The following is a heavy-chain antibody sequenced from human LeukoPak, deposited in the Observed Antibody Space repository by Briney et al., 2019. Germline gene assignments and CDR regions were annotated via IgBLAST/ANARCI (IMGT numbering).Heavy chain of an antibody. J-gene: IGHJ3*02. Sequence: QPGGTLRLSCAASGFTFSTYWMSWVRQAPGKGLEWVANIKQDGSEEYYVDSVKGRFTISKDNAKNSLHLQMNSLRAEDTAVYYCARTSVAGSRRGAFDIWGQGTMVTVSS. V-gene: IGHV3-7*01. D-gene: IGHD6-19*01. CDR2: IKQDGSEE. CDR1: GFTFSTYW. CDR3: ARTSVAGSRRGAFDI.